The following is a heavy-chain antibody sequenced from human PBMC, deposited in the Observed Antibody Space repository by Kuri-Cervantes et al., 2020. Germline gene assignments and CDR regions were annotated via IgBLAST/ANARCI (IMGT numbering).Heavy chain of an antibody. Sequence: GSLRLSCTVSGGSISSSSYYWGWIRQPPGKGLEWIGSIYYSGSTNYNPSLKSRVTISVDTSKNQFSLKLSSVTAADTAVYYCAREASSNYVGYYYYGMDVWGQGTTGTVSS. J-gene: IGHJ6*02. D-gene: IGHD4-11*01. CDR3: AREASSNYVGYYYYGMDV. CDR2: IYYSGST. CDR1: GGSISSSSYY. V-gene: IGHV4-39*07.